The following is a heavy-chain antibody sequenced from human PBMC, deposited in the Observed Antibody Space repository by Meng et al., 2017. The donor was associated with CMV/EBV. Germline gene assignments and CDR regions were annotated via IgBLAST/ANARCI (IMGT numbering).Heavy chain of an antibody. V-gene: IGHV1-69*04. J-gene: IGHJ5*02. Sequence: KGSCKAPGGTFSSYTSSWVLQAPGQGLEWMGRIIPILGIANYAQKFQGRVTITADKSTSTAYMELSSLRSEDTAVYYCARDRNWFDPWGQGTLVTVSS. CDR2: IIPILGIA. CDR3: ARDRNWFDP. CDR1: GGTFSSYT.